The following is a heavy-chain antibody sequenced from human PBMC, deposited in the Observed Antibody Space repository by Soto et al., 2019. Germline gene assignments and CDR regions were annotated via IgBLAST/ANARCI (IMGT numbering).Heavy chain of an antibody. Sequence: SETLSLTCAVSGYSISSDHYWGWIRQPPGKGLEWTGAIYHSGSSYNNPSLKGRLTISXXXXXXQXSXKXXXVTAADTAVYYCARVLHDGNDSYFDLWGQGTLVPSPQ. CDR1: GYSISSDHY. D-gene: IGHD3-22*01. J-gene: IGHJ4*02. V-gene: IGHV4-38-2*01. CDR3: ARVLHDGNDSYFDL. CDR2: IYHSGSS.